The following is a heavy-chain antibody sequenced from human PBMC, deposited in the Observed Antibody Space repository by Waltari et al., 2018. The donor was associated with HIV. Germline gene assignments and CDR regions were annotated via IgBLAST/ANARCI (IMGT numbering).Heavy chain of an antibody. CDR3: ARDHYYGSSGYYSDY. J-gene: IGHJ4*02. D-gene: IGHD3-22*01. CDR1: GYNFTHSG. CDR2: ISGYNGDT. V-gene: IGHV1-18*01. Sequence: QAHLVQSGAESRQPGASVPVSRKASGYNFTHSGITWVRQAPGKGLEWMGWISGYNGDTKYAQKVRGRVTMTTDTSTSTAYLEMGSLRFDDTAVYYCARDHYYGSSGYYSDYWGQGTLVTVSS.